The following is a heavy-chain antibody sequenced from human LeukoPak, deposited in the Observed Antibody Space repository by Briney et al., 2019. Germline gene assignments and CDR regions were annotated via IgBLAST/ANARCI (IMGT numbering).Heavy chain of an antibody. D-gene: IGHD6-19*01. J-gene: IGHJ6*03. CDR3: ARGLLSSGWVYVPRPSHYYMDV. V-gene: IGHV4-34*01. CDR2: INHSGST. CDR1: GGSFSGYY. Sequence: PSETLSLTCAVYGGSFSGYYWSWIRQPPGKGLEWIGEINHSGSTNYNPSLKSRVTISVDTSKNQFSLKLSSVTAADTAVYYCARGLLSSGWVYVPRPSHYYMDVWGKGTTVTVSS.